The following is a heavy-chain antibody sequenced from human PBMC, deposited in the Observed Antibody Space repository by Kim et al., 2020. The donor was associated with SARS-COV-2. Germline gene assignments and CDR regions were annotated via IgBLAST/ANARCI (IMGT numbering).Heavy chain of an antibody. CDR2: IKSKTDGGTT. CDR1: GFTFSNAW. CDR3: TTGARGWDRNAFDI. Sequence: GGSLRLSCAASGFTFSNAWMSWVRQAPGKGLEWVGRIKSKTDGGTTDYAAPVKGRFTISRDDSKNTPYLQMNSLKTEDTAVYYCTTGARGWDRNAFDIWGQGTMVTVSS. D-gene: IGHD6-19*01. V-gene: IGHV3-15*01. J-gene: IGHJ3*02.